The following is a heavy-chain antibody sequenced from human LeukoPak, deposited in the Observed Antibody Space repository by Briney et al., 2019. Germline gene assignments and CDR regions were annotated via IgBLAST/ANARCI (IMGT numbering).Heavy chain of an antibody. J-gene: IGHJ6*02. V-gene: IGHV3-7*01. CDR2: IKQDGSAK. CDR3: ARDGPASIAAAGTGYYYYGMDV. D-gene: IGHD6-13*01. Sequence: PGGSLRLSCAASGFTFGSYWMSWVRQAPGKGLEWVANIKQDGSAKYYVDSVKGRFTISRDNAKNSLYLQMNSLRAEDTAVYYCARDGPASIAAAGTGYYYYGMDVWGQGTTVTVSS. CDR1: GFTFGSYW.